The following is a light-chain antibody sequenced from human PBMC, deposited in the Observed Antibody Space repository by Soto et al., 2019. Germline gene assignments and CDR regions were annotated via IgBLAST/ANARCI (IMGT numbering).Light chain of an antibody. J-gene: IGKJ1*01. CDR2: DAS. CDR3: QHFNTYPWT. CDR1: QSVSSW. Sequence: DIQMTQSPSTLSASVGDRVTVTCRASQSVSSWLAWFQLKPGKAPKLLIYDASSLASGVSSRFSSSGSGTEFTLTISSLQPDDFATYFCQHFNTYPWTFGQGTKVDI. V-gene: IGKV1-5*01.